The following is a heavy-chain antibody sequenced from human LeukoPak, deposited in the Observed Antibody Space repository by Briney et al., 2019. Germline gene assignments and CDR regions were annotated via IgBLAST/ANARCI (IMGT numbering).Heavy chain of an antibody. V-gene: IGHV3-74*01. CDR2: INADGSST. Sequence: PGGSLRLSCAASGFTFSSYWMHWVRPPPGKGLVWVSRINADGSSTSYADFVKGRFTISRDNAKDTLYLQMNSLSAADTAVYFCAREYGGNSGDYWGEGTLVTVSS. J-gene: IGHJ4*02. CDR1: GFTFSSYW. D-gene: IGHD4-23*01. CDR3: AREYGGNSGDY.